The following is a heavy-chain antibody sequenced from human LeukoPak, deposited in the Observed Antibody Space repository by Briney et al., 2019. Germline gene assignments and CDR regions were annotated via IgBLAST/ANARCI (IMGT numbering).Heavy chain of an antibody. CDR3: ARGGYGSAFDF. CDR1: GGSISSYY. CDR2: IYYSGST. D-gene: IGHD3-10*01. J-gene: IGHJ4*02. V-gene: IGHV4-59*01. Sequence: PSETLSLTCTVSGGSISSYYWSWIRQPPGKGLEWIGYIYYSGSTNYNPSLKSRVTISVDTSKNQFSLKLSSVTAADTAVYYCARGGYGSAFDFWGQGTLATVSS.